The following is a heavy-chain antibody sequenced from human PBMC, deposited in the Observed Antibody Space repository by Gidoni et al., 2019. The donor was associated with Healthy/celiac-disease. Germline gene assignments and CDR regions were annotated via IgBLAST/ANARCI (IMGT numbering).Heavy chain of an antibody. D-gene: IGHD4-17*01. Sequence: VQREKSGDEGKKPGSTVKFSCKASGGTFSSYAISWVRQAPGQGLEWMGGIIPIFGTANYAQKFQGRVTITADESTSTAYMELSSLSSEDTAVYYCARADCDYVDAFEFWCQGTMVTVSS. CDR2: IIPIFGTA. CDR3: ARADCDYVDAFEF. CDR1: GGTFSSYA. V-gene: IGHV1-69*01. J-gene: IGHJ3*01.